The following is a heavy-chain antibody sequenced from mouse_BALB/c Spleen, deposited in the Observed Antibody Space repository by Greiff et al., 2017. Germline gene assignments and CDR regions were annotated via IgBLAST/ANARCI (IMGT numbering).Heavy chain of an antibody. CDR2: IWGDGST. CDR3: ARDETTVHWYFDV. Sequence: VQLKESGPGLVAPSQSLSITCTVSGFSLTGYGVNWVRQPPGKGLEWLGMIWGDGSTDYNSALKSRLSISKDNSKSQVFLKMNSLQTDDTARYYCARDETTVHWYFDVWGAGTTVTVSS. J-gene: IGHJ1*01. CDR1: GFSLTGYG. V-gene: IGHV2-6-7*01. D-gene: IGHD1-1*01.